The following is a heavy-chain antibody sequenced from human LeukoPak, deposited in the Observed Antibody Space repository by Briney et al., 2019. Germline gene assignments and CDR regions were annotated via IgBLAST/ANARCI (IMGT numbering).Heavy chain of an antibody. CDR1: GGSFSGYY. V-gene: IGHV4-34*01. Sequence: SETLALTCAVYGGSFSGYYWSWIRQPPGKGLEWIGEINHSGSTNYNPSLKSRVTISVDTSKNQFSLKLSSVTAADTAVYYCARVSTTVSGTHDYWGQGTLVTVSS. CDR2: INHSGST. CDR3: ARVSTTVSGTHDY. D-gene: IGHD4-17*01. J-gene: IGHJ4*02.